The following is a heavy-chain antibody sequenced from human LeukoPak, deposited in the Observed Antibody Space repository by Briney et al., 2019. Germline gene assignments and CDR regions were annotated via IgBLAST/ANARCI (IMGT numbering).Heavy chain of an antibody. Sequence: PWETLFLTCAVSGASMNTHYWSWIRQPPGKGLEWIGDMLDTVPTKDNPSLKSRFTLSADTSKNQFSLRLTSVTAADTAVSYCATIKRGNIFGYFDFWGQGIPVTVSS. CDR2: MLDTVPT. J-gene: IGHJ4*02. V-gene: IGHV4-59*11. CDR3: ATIKRGNIFGYFDF. CDR1: GASMNTHY. D-gene: IGHD5-18*01.